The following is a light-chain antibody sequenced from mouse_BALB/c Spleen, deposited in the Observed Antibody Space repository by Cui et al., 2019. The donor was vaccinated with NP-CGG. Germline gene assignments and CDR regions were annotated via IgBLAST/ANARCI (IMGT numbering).Light chain of an antibody. J-gene: IGLJ1*01. Sequence: QAVVTQDSALTTSPGDTVTLTFRSSTGAVTTSNYANWVQEKPDHLFTGLIGGTNNRTPGVPARFSGSLIGDKAALTITGAQTEDEAIYFCALWYSNHWVFGGGTKLTVL. V-gene: IGLV1*01. CDR3: ALWYSNHWV. CDR2: GTN. CDR1: TGAVTTSNY.